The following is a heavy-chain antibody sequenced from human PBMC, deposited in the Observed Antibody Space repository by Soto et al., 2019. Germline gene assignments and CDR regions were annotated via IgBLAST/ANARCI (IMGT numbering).Heavy chain of an antibody. CDR3: TTDPNYYGSGSYYGGFDY. Sequence: EVQLVESGGGLVKPGGSLRLSCAASGFTFSNAWMSWVRQAPGKGLEWVGRIKSKTDGGTTDYAAPVKGRFTISRDDSKNTLYLQMNSLKTEDTAVYYCTTDPNYYGSGSYYGGFDYWGQGTLVTVSS. D-gene: IGHD3-10*01. V-gene: IGHV3-15*01. CDR1: GFTFSNAW. J-gene: IGHJ4*02. CDR2: IKSKTDGGTT.